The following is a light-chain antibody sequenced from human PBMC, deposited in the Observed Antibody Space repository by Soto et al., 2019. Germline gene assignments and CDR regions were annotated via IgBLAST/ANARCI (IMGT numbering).Light chain of an antibody. CDR2: GAS. CDR3: QQRSNWPFIT. Sequence: EVMLTQSPATLSVSPGERATLSCRASQNILSNLAWYQQKPGQAPRLLIYGASNRATGIPARFSGSGSGTDFTLTISSLEPEDFAVYYCQQRSNWPFITFGQGTRLEIK. CDR1: QNILSN. V-gene: IGKV3-11*01. J-gene: IGKJ5*01.